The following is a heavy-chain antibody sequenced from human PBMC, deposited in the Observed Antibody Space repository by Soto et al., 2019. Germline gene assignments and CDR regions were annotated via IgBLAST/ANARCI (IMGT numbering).Heavy chain of an antibody. CDR3: AREARGEMATMWDY. D-gene: IGHD3-10*01. J-gene: IGHJ4*02. CDR1: GGSISSGGYY. CDR2: IYYSGSS. V-gene: IGHV4-31*03. Sequence: QVQLQESGPGLVKPSQTLSLTCTVSGGSISSGGYYWSWIRQHPGKGLEWIGDIYYSGSSYYNPSLKSRVTISVDTSKNQFSLKLSSVTAADTAVYYCAREARGEMATMWDYWGQGTLVTVSS.